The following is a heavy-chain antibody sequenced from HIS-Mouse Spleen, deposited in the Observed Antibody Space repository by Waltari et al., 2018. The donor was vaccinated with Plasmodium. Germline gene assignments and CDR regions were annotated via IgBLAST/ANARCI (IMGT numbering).Heavy chain of an antibody. CDR1: GFTVSSHY. J-gene: IGHJ3*02. Sequence: EVQLVESGGGLIQPGGSLRLSCAASGFTVSSHYMSWVSQAPGKGLEWVSVIYSGGSTYYADSVKGRFTISRDNSKNTLYLQMNSLRAEDTAVYYCARGMKSSSSAFDIWGQGTMVTVSS. CDR2: IYSGGST. V-gene: IGHV3-53*01. CDR3: ARGMKSSSSAFDI. D-gene: IGHD6-6*01.